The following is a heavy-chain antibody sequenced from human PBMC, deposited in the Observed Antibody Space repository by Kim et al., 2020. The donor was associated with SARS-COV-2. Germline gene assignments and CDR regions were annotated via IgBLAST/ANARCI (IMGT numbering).Heavy chain of an antibody. D-gene: IGHD4-17*01. V-gene: IGHV3-15*01. Sequence: GGSLRLSCAASGFTFSNAWMSWVRQAPGKGLEWVGRIKSKTDGGTTDYAAPVKGRFTISRDDSKNTLYLQMNSLKTEDTAVYYCTTEEIWKLGDDYGGKCAFDIWGQGTMVTVSS. CDR2: IKSKTDGGTT. J-gene: IGHJ3*02. CDR3: TTEEIWKLGDDYGGKCAFDI. CDR1: GFTFSNAW.